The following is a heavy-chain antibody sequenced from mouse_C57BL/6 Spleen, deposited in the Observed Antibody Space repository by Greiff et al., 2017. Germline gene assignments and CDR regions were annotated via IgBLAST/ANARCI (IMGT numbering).Heavy chain of an antibody. D-gene: IGHD2-4*01. Sequence: QVQLKQSGAELARPGASVKLSCKASGYTFTSYGISWVKQRTGQGLEWIGEIYPRSGNTYYNEKFKGKATLTADKSSSTAYMELRSLTSEDSAVYFCARRYYDYDDGAWFAYWGQGTLVTVSA. J-gene: IGHJ3*01. CDR1: GYTFTSYG. CDR2: IYPRSGNT. V-gene: IGHV1-81*01. CDR3: ARRYYDYDDGAWFAY.